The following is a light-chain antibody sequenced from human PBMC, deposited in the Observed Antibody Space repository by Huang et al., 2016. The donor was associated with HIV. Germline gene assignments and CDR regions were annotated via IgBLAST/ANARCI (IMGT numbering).Light chain of an antibody. CDR3: QQYYSFPLT. CDR2: ATS. V-gene: IGKV1-8*01. CDR1: QDINTY. J-gene: IGKJ1*01. Sequence: AIRITQSPSSLSASTGDKVSITWRARQDINTYLAWYQQKQGKPPSLLIYATSTLQSWVPSRFSGSGSWTDFTLTITHLQSEDFATYYCQQYYSFPLTFGQGSQVEV.